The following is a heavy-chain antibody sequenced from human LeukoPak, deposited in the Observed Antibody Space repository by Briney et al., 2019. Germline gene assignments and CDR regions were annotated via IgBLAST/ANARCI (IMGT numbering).Heavy chain of an antibody. D-gene: IGHD1-26*01. CDR2: IKSKTDGGTT. V-gene: IGHV3-15*01. CDR1: GFTFSNAW. Sequence: KPGGSLRLSCAASGFTFSNAWMSWVRQAPGKGLEWVGRIKSKTDGGTTDYAAPVKGRFTISRDDSKNTLYLQINSLKTEDTAVYYCTTVKRGWSYKPREYYYYYMDVWGKGTTVTVSS. CDR3: TTVKRGWSYKPREYYYYYMDV. J-gene: IGHJ6*03.